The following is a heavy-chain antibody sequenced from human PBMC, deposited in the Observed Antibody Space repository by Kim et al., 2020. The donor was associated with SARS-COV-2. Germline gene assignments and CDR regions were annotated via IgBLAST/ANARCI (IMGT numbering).Heavy chain of an antibody. J-gene: IGHJ5*02. V-gene: IGHV4-34*01. CDR1: RGSFSGYY. Sequence: SETLSLTCAVYRGSFSGYYWNWSRRPPGGGLECIGEIYHSGTANYNPSLKSRGTISVDTSKNPFSLKLSSVTAADTAVYFCARSLYHAASSSWVRFDPWGQGTLVTVSS. CDR2: IYHSGTA. D-gene: IGHD6-13*01. CDR3: ARSLYHAASSSWVRFDP.